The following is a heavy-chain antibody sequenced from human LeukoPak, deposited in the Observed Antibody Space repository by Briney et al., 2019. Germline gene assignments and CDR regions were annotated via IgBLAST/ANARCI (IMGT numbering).Heavy chain of an antibody. D-gene: IGHD1-1*01. J-gene: IGHJ4*02. CDR2: IYSGGST. Sequence: HPGGSLRLSCAASGFTVSSNYMSWVRQAPGKGLEWVSVIYSGGSTYYADSVKGRFTVSRDNSKNTLYLQMNSLRAEDTAVYYCARGSRTTGTTSGLFYWGQGTLVTVSS. CDR1: GFTVSSNY. V-gene: IGHV3-53*01. CDR3: ARGSRTTGTTSGLFY.